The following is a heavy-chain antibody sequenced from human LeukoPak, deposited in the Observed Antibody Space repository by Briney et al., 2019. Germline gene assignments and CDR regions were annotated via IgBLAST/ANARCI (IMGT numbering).Heavy chain of an antibody. V-gene: IGHV3-74*01. D-gene: IGHD5-12*01. CDR2: INSDGSNT. J-gene: IGHJ4*02. CDR1: GFTFSSYW. Sequence: GGSLRLSCAASGFTFSSYWFHWVRQAPGKGLVWVSRINSDGSNTIYADSVKGRLTISRDNAKSTLSLQMNSLRAEDTAVYYCARENRGSPDYWGRGTLVTVSS. CDR3: ARENRGSPDY.